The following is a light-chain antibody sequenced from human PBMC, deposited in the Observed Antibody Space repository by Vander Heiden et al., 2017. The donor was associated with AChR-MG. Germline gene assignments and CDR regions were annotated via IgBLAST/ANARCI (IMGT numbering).Light chain of an antibody. CDR2: AAS. Sequence: DIQMTQSPSSLSASVGDRVTITCRASQIISSHSNSYQQKPGKAPKLLIYAASSLQSGVPSRFSGSGSGTDFTLTISSLQPEDFATYYCQQSYSTLQLTFGGGTKVEIK. CDR1: QIISSH. V-gene: IGKV1-39*01. J-gene: IGKJ4*01. CDR3: QQSYSTLQLT.